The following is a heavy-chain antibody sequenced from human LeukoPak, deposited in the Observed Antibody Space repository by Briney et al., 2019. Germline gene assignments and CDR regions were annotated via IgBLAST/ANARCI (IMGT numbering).Heavy chain of an antibody. CDR3: ARQRYSSGWGGYYYYYMDV. CDR2: IYHTGST. J-gene: IGHJ6*03. D-gene: IGHD6-19*01. V-gene: IGHV4-34*01. Sequence: PSETLSLTCAVYGGSFSNHYWNWIRQPPGKGLEWIGEIYHTGSTNYNPSLKSRVTISIDTSKNQFSLKLSSVTAADTAVYYCARQRYSSGWGGYYYYYMDVWGKGTTVTISS. CDR1: GGSFSNHY.